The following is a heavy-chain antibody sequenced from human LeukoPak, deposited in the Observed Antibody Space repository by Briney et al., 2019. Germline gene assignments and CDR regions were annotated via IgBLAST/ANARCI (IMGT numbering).Heavy chain of an antibody. V-gene: IGHV4-4*07. J-gene: IGHJ6*02. Sequence: SETLSLTCTVSGDSISSYYWSWIRQPAGKGLEWIGRIYISGSTSYNPSLKSRVTMSVDTSKNQFSLKLSSVTAADTAVYYCARHIDSSSWYAYYYYGMDVWGQGTTVTVSS. D-gene: IGHD6-13*01. CDR3: ARHIDSSSWYAYYYYGMDV. CDR2: IYISGST. CDR1: GDSISSYY.